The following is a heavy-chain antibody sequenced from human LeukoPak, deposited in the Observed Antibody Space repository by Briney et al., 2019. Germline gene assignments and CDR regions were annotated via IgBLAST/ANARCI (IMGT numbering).Heavy chain of an antibody. D-gene: IGHD4-11*01. V-gene: IGHV3-53*01. CDR2: IHGDGST. CDR1: GFIVSSNY. CDR3: ARGRPDYNFDY. J-gene: IGHJ4*02. Sequence: GGSLRLSCAASGFIVSSNYMTWVRQAPGKGLEWVSVIHGDGSTKYADSVKGRFTISRDNSKNTLYLQMNSLRAEDTAVYYCARGRPDYNFDYWGQGTLVTVSS.